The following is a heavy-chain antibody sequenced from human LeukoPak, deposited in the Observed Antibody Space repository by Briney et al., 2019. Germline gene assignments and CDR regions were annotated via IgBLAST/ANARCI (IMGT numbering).Heavy chain of an antibody. CDR2: IYYSGST. J-gene: IGHJ4*02. Sequence: SETLSLTCTVSGGSINSGDYYWSWIRQPPGKGLEWIGYIYYSGSTYYNPSLKSRVTISVDTSNNQFSLRLSSVTAADTAVYYCASDKYRDTALGFDYWGQGTLVTVSS. CDR3: ASDKYRDTALGFDY. CDR1: GGSINSGDYY. D-gene: IGHD5-18*01. V-gene: IGHV4-30-4*01.